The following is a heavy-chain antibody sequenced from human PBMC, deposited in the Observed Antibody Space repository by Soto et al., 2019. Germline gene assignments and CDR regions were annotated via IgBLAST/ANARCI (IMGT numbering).Heavy chain of an antibody. J-gene: IGHJ6*01. CDR1: GYSFTSYW. CDR2: IDPSDSYT. V-gene: IGHV5-10-1*01. Sequence: PGESLKISCKGSGYSFTSYWISWVRQMPGKGLEWMGRIDPSDSYTNYSPSFQGHVTISADKSISTAYLQWSSLKASDTAMYYWARHRKLRDDYYYGMDVWGQGTTVTVSS. CDR3: ARHRKLRDDYYYGMDV. D-gene: IGHD2-21*01.